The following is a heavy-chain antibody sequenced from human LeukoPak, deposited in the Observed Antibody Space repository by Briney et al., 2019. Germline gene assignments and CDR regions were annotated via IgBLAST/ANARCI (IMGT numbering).Heavy chain of an antibody. Sequence: GGSLRLSCAASGFTFDDYAMHWVRQAPGKGLEWVSGISWNSGSIGYADSVKGRFTISRDNAKNSLYLQMNSLRAEDTAVYYCAREAITMVRGVFINQYYFDYWGQGILVTVSS. CDR1: GFTFDDYA. CDR3: AREAITMVRGVFINQYYFDY. J-gene: IGHJ4*02. V-gene: IGHV3-9*01. D-gene: IGHD3-10*01. CDR2: ISWNSGSI.